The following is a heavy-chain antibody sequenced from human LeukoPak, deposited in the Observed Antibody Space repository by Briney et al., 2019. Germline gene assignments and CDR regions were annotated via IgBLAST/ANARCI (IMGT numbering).Heavy chain of an antibody. CDR3: ARGVVPAAMRVYYYYYYGMDV. J-gene: IGHJ6*02. V-gene: IGHV4-34*01. CDR1: GGSFSGYY. Sequence: PSETLSLTCAVYGGSFSGYYWSWIRQPPGKGLEWIGEINHSGSTNYNPSLKSRVTIPVDTSKNQFSLKLSSVTAADTAVYYCARGVVPAAMRVYYYYYYGMDVWGQGTTVTVSS. D-gene: IGHD2-2*01. CDR2: INHSGST.